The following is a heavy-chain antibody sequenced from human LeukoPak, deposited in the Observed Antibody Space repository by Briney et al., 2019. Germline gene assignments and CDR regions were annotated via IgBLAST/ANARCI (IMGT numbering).Heavy chain of an antibody. CDR1: GGSFSGYY. J-gene: IGHJ4*02. CDR3: ASRGRAGDY. Sequence: SGTLSLTCAVYGGSFSGYYWSWIRQPPGKGLEWIGEINHSGSTNYNPSLKSRVTISVDTSKNQFSLKLSSVTAADTAVYYCASRGRAGDYWGQGTLVTVSS. D-gene: IGHD3-10*01. CDR2: INHSGST. V-gene: IGHV4-34*01.